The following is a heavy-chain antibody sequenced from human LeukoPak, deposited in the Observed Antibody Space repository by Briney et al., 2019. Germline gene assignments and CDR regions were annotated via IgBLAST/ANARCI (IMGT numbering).Heavy chain of an antibody. Sequence: GGSLRLSCAASGFTISDFGMNWVRQAPGKGLEWVAFIKGDETEKHYVDSLKGRFTISRDNAENSLSLQMNSLTVEDTAVYFCARGRFFYGWGIDVWGQGTTVIVSS. D-gene: IGHD2/OR15-2a*01. CDR2: IKGDETEK. CDR3: ARGRFFYGWGIDV. CDR1: GFTISDFG. V-gene: IGHV3-7*01. J-gene: IGHJ6*02.